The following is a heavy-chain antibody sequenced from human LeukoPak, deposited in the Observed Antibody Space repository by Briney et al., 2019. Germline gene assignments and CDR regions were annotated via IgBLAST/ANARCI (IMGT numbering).Heavy chain of an antibody. CDR3: AKALDTYYYGSGSYVLRAFDI. J-gene: IGHJ3*02. CDR2: ISGSGGST. CDR1: GFTFSSYA. V-gene: IGHV3-23*01. D-gene: IGHD3-10*01. Sequence: GGSLRLSCAASGFTFSSYAMSWVRQAPGKGLEWVSAISGSGGSTYYADSVKGRFTISRDNSKNTLYLQMNSLRAEDTAVYYCAKALDTYYYGSGSYVLRAFDIWGQGTMVTVSS.